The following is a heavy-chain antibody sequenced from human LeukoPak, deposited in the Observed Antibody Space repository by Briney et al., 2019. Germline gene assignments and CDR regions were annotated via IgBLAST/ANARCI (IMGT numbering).Heavy chain of an antibody. D-gene: IGHD1-26*01. Sequence: GGSLRLSCAASGFTFSSYAMSWVRQAPGKGLEWVSAISGSGGSTYYADSVKGRFTISRDNSKNTMYLQMNSLRAEDTAVYYCAKDRDGGATTRPKGFDYWGQGILVTVSS. CDR2: ISGSGGST. CDR3: AKDRDGGATTRPKGFDY. J-gene: IGHJ4*02. V-gene: IGHV3-23*01. CDR1: GFTFSSYA.